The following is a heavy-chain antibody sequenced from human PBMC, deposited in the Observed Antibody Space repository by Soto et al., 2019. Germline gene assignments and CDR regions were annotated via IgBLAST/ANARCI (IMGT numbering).Heavy chain of an antibody. V-gene: IGHV3-23*01. Sequence: GGSLRLSCVASGLTFSNYAMSWVRQAPGKGLEWVSGLSGSGGITYYADSVRGRFTVSRDNSKNTLYLQMDSLGVEDTAVYYCAIRLGYCSGGACSNWGQGTLVTVSS. CDR1: GLTFSNYA. CDR3: AIRLGYCSGGACSN. CDR2: LSGSGGIT. D-gene: IGHD2-15*01. J-gene: IGHJ4*02.